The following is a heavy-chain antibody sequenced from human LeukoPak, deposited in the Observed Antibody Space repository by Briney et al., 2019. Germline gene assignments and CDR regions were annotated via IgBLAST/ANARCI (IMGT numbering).Heavy chain of an antibody. J-gene: IGHJ3*02. CDR3: AREISYGDYPSGDAFDN. D-gene: IGHD4-17*01. CDR2: ISSSSSYI. Sequence: GGSLRLSCAASGFTFSSYSMNWVRQAPGKGLEWVSSISSSSSYIYYADSVKGRFTISRDNAKNSLYLQMNSLRAEDTAEYFCAREISYGDYPSGDAFDNWGQGTMVTVSS. V-gene: IGHV3-21*01. CDR1: GFTFSSYS.